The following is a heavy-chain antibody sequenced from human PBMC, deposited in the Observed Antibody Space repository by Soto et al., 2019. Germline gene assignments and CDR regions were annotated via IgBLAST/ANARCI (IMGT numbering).Heavy chain of an antibody. D-gene: IGHD6-13*01. CDR3: ASLRGGSSWYGGYFDY. Sequence: PGGSLRLSCAASGFTFSSYWMSWVRQAPGKGLEWVANIKQDGSEKYYVDSVKGRFTISRDNAKNSLYLQMNSLRAEDTAVYYCASLRGGSSWYGGYFDYWGQGTLVTVSS. J-gene: IGHJ4*02. CDR2: IKQDGSEK. CDR1: GFTFSSYW. V-gene: IGHV3-7*01.